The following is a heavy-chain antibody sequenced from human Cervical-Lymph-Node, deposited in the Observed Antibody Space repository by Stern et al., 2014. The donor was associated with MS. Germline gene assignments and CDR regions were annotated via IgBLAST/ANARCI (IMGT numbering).Heavy chain of an antibody. Sequence: VQLVESGAEVKKPGASVKVSCKASGYTFTGYYMHWVRQAPGQGLEWMGWINPNSGGTNYAQKFQGRVTMTRDTSISTAYMELSRLRSDDTAVYYCARDEGVPSPTYYYYYYGMDVWGQGTTVTVSS. CDR3: ARDEGVPSPTYYYYYYGMDV. V-gene: IGHV1-2*02. J-gene: IGHJ6*02. CDR2: INPNSGGT. CDR1: GYTFTGYY.